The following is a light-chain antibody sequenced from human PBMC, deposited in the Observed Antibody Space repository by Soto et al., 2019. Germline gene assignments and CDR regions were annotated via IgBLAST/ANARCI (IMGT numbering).Light chain of an antibody. V-gene: IGLV1-40*01. Sequence: QSVLTQPPSVSAAPGQRVTISCTGSSANIGAGYDVHWYQQLPGTAPKLLIYGNSNRPSGVPDRFSGSKSGTSASLAITGLRAEDEADYYCQSYDSSLSGYVVFGGGTKLTVL. CDR1: SANIGAGYD. CDR3: QSYDSSLSGYVV. CDR2: GNS. J-gene: IGLJ2*01.